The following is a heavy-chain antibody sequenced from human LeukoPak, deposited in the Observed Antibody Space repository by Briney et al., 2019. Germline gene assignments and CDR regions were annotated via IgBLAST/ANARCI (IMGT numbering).Heavy chain of an antibody. CDR1: GFTFSSYA. V-gene: IGHV3-23*01. D-gene: IGHD3-22*01. Sequence: GGSLRLSCAASGFTFSSYAMTWVRQAAGKGLEWVSAISYSGSGTYYADSVKGRFTISRDNSKNTLYLQMNSLRAGDTAVYYCAKSSYYDSSGFYREYYFDYWGQGTLVPVSS. J-gene: IGHJ4*02. CDR2: ISYSGSGT. CDR3: AKSSYYDSSGFYREYYFDY.